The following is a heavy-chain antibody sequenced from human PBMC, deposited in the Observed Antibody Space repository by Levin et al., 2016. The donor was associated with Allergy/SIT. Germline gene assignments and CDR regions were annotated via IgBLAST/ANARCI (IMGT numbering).Heavy chain of an antibody. V-gene: IGHV3-23*01. CDR3: AKDEATRYY. CDR2: ISGSGGST. D-gene: IGHD1-26*01. Sequence: WIRQPPGKGLEWVSAISGSGGSTYYADSVKGRFTISRDNSKNTLYLQMNSLRAEDTAVYYCAKDEATRYYWGQGTLVTVSS. J-gene: IGHJ4*02.